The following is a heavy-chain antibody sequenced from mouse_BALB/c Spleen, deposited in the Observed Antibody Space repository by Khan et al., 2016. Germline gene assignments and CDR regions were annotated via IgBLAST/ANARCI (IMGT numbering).Heavy chain of an antibody. CDR1: GFNIKDTY. J-gene: IGHJ3*01. Sequence: VQLLQSGAELVKPGASVKLSCTASGFNIKDTYMHWVKQRPEQGLEWIGRIDPANGNTKYDPKFQGKATITADTSSNTAYLQLSILTSEDTAVCYCARSHYDYGEGFAYGCQGTLVTVSA. CDR3: ARSHYDYGEGFAY. CDR2: IDPANGNT. V-gene: IGHV14-3*02. D-gene: IGHD2-4*01.